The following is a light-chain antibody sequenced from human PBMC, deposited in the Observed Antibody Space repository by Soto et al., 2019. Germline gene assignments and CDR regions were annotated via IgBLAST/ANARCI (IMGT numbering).Light chain of an antibody. CDR3: QQFGSSPT. J-gene: IGKJ4*01. V-gene: IGKV3-20*01. CDR1: QTISSTF. Sequence: EIVLTQSPGTLSLSPGERATLLCRASQTISSTFLAWYQQKPGQAPRLLIYGASSRATGIPDRFSGSGSGTDFTLTISRLEPEDFAVYYCQQFGSSPTFGEGTKVEIK. CDR2: GAS.